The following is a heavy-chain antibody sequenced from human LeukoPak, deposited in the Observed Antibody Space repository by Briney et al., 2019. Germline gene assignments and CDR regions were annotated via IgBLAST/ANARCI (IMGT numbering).Heavy chain of an antibody. CDR3: ASYPRIAAAANYGMDV. CDR2: IYYSGST. CDR1: GGSISSSRYY. D-gene: IGHD6-13*01. V-gene: IGHV4-39*01. Sequence: PSETLSLTCTVSGGSISSSRYYWGWIRQPPGKGLEWIGSIYYSGSTYYNPSLKSRVTISVDTSKNQFSLKLSSATAADTAVYYCASYPRIAAAANYGMDVWGQGTTVTVSS. J-gene: IGHJ6*02.